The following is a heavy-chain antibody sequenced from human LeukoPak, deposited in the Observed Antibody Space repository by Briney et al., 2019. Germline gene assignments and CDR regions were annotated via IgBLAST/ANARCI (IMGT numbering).Heavy chain of an antibody. Sequence: SVKVSCKAPGGTFSSYAISWVRQAPGQGLEWMGGIIPIFGTANYAQKFQGRVTITADESTSTAYMELSSLRSEDTAVYYCAGGLRIAAAGYDAFDIWGQGTMVTVSS. CDR1: GGTFSSYA. CDR3: AGGLRIAAAGYDAFDI. J-gene: IGHJ3*02. CDR2: IIPIFGTA. V-gene: IGHV1-69*01. D-gene: IGHD6-13*01.